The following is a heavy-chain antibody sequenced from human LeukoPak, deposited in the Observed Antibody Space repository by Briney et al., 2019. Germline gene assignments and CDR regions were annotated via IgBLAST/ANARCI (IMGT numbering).Heavy chain of an antibody. CDR2: IRYDGSNK. CDR3: AKRGSAAPHFDY. Sequence: TGGSLRLSCAASGFTFSSYGMHWVRQAPGKGLEWVAFIRYDGSNKYYADSVKGRFTISRDNAKNSLYLQMNSLRAEDTAVYYCAKRGSAAPHFDYWGQGTLVTVSS. V-gene: IGHV3-30*02. D-gene: IGHD2-2*01. CDR1: GFTFSSYG. J-gene: IGHJ4*02.